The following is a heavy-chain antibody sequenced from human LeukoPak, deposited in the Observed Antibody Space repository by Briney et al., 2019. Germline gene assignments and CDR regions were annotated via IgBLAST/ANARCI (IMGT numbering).Heavy chain of an antibody. Sequence: PGGSLRLSCAASGFTVRSNYMSWVRQAPGKGLEWVSVIYSGGSTYYADSVKGRFTISRDNSKNTLYLQMNSLRAEDTAVYYCARVLSILTRVDFWGQGTLVTVSS. CDR1: GFTVRSNY. V-gene: IGHV3-53*01. CDR3: ARVLSILTRVDF. D-gene: IGHD3-9*01. J-gene: IGHJ4*02. CDR2: IYSGGST.